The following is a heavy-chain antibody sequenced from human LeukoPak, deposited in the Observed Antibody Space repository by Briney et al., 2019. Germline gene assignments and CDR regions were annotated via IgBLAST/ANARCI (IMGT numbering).Heavy chain of an antibody. CDR2: ISSSGSYI. V-gene: IGHV3-21*01. CDR3: ARGSGVQVWSSLDY. CDR1: GCTFSSYS. D-gene: IGHD5-18*01. J-gene: IGHJ4*02. Sequence: KPGGSLRLSCAASGCTFSSYSVNWVRQAPGKGLAWVSSISSSGSYIYYADSVKGRFTFSRDNAKNSLYLQMNSLRAEDTAVYYCARGSGVQVWSSLDYWGQGTLVTVSS.